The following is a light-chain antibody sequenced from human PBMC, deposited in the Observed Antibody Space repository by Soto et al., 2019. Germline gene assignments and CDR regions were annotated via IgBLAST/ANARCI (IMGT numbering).Light chain of an antibody. V-gene: IGKV1-9*01. CDR2: GAS. J-gene: IGKJ4*01. CDR1: QGISSY. Sequence: DIQLTQSPSFLSASVGDRVTITCRASQGISSYLAWYQQKPGKAPKLLIYGASTLQSGVPSRLSGSGSGTEFTLTISRLQPEDLATYYCQQLKSYPLTFGGGNKVEIK. CDR3: QQLKSYPLT.